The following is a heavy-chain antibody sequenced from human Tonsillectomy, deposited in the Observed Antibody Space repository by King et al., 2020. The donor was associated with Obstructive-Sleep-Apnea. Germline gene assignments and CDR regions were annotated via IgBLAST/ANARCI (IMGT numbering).Heavy chain of an antibody. V-gene: IGHV4-39*07. CDR2: ISYSGST. CDR1: GGSIGSSSYY. J-gene: IGHJ6*02. CDR3: ARLDIEYFYHYGMDV. D-gene: IGHD2-2*03. Sequence: LQLQESGPRLVKPSETLSLTCTVSGGSIGSSSYYWGWIRQPPGKGLEWIGSISYSGSTYYNPSLKSRLTISVDTSKNQFSLKLKSVTAADTAVYYCARLDIEYFYHYGMDVWGQGTTVTVSS.